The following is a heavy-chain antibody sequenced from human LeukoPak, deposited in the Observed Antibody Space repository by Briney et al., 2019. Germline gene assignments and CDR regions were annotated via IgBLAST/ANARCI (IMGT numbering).Heavy chain of an antibody. J-gene: IGHJ5*02. D-gene: IGHD2-15*01. Sequence: SETLSLTCTVSGGSISSYYWSWIRQPPGKGLEWIGYIYYSGSTNYNPSLKSRVTISVDTSKNQFSLKLSSVTAADTAVYYCARKEEYCSGGSCYLGWLDPWGPGTLVTVSS. CDR1: GGSISSYY. CDR2: IYYSGST. V-gene: IGHV4-59*01. CDR3: ARKEEYCSGGSCYLGWLDP.